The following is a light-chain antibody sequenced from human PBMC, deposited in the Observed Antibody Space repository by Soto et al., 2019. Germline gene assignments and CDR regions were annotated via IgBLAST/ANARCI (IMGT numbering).Light chain of an antibody. CDR3: QQRSNWPPT. CDR2: DAS. V-gene: IGKV3-11*01. CDR1: QSVSSY. Sequence: EIVLTQSPATLSLSPGERATLSCRASQSVSSYLACYQQKPGQAPRLLIYDASNRATGIPARFSGSGSGTDFTLTISSLEPEDFAVYYCQQRSNWPPTFGGGTKVDIK. J-gene: IGKJ4*01.